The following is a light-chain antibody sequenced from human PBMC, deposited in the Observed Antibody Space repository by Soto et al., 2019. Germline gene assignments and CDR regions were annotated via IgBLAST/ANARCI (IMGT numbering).Light chain of an antibody. V-gene: IGKV3-20*01. J-gene: IGKJ1*01. CDR3: QQYGSSPRT. CDR2: GAS. Sequence: EIVLTQSPGTLSLSPGERATLSCRASQRVSSGYLAWYQQRPGQAPRLLIYGASSRATGIPDRFSGSGSGTDFTLTISRLEPEDFAVYYCQQYGSSPRTFGQGTKVDNK. CDR1: QRVSSGY.